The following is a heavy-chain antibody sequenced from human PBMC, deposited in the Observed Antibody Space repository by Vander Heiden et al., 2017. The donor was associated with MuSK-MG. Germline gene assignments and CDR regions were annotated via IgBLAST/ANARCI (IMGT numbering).Heavy chain of an antibody. CDR1: GGSFSGYY. CDR3: ARVPLFLASGDAFDI. J-gene: IGHJ3*02. V-gene: IGHV4-34*01. Sequence: QVQLQQWGAGLLKPSETLSLTCAVYGGSFSGYYWSWIRQPPGKGLEWIGEINHSGSTNYSPSLKSRVTISVDTSKNQFSLKLSSVTAADTAVYYCARVPLFLASGDAFDIWGQGTMVTVSS. CDR2: INHSGST. D-gene: IGHD3-10*01.